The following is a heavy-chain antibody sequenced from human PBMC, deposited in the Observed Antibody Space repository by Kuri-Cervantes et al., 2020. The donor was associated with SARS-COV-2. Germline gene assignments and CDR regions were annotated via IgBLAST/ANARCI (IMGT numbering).Heavy chain of an antibody. Sequence: GGSLRRSCAASGFTFSSYWMSWVRQAPGKGLGWVSTISGSGCSTYYADSVKGRFTISRDNSKNTLYLQMNSLRAEDTAVYYCARVLRFGDPPDYWGPGTLVTVSS. D-gene: IGHD3-10*01. J-gene: IGHJ4*02. CDR1: GFTFSSYW. CDR2: ISGSGCST. CDR3: ARVLRFGDPPDY. V-gene: IGHV3-23*01.